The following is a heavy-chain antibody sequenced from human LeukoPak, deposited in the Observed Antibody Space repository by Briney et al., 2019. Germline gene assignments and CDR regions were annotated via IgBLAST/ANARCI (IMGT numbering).Heavy chain of an antibody. Sequence: ASVKVSCKASGYTFTSYYMHWVRQAPGQGLEWMGIFNPSGGSTSYAQKFQGRVTMTRDTSTSTVYMELSSLRSEDTAVYYCARGPERYCSSTSCYTEFDYWGQGTLVTVSS. D-gene: IGHD2-2*02. CDR1: GYTFTSYY. V-gene: IGHV1-46*01. J-gene: IGHJ4*02. CDR3: ARGPERYCSSTSCYTEFDY. CDR2: FNPSGGST.